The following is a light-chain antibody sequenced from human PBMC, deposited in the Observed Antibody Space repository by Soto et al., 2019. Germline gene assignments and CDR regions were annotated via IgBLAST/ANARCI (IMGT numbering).Light chain of an antibody. V-gene: IGLV2-11*01. CDR1: SSDVANYKY. CDR3: TSNSSRDIVSV. Sequence: ALAQPRSVSGSPGQSVTMSCTGTSSDVANYKYVSWYQQHPGKAPKLMIYDVNKRPSGVPYRFSGSKSGNTASLTISGLQAEDKADYYCTSNSSRDIVSVFGTGTNVT. CDR2: DVN. J-gene: IGLJ1*01.